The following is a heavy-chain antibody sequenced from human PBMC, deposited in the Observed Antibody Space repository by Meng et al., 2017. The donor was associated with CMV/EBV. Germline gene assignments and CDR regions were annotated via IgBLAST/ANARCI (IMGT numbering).Heavy chain of an antibody. D-gene: IGHD5/OR15-5a*01. CDR3: ARGGLYPRPFDP. CDR2: INHSGST. CDR1: GGSFSGYY. J-gene: IGHJ5*02. Sequence: SETLSLTCAVYGGSFSGYYWSWIRQPPGKGLEWIGEINHSGSTNYNPSLKSRVTISVDTSKNQFSLKLSSVTAADTAVYYCARGGLYPRPFDPWGQGTLVTVSS. V-gene: IGHV4-34*01.